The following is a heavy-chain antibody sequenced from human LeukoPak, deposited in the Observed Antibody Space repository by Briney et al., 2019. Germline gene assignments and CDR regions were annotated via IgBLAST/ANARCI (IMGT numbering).Heavy chain of an antibody. CDR2: INPSGGST. CDR3: ARDDDILTGYSSNWFDP. V-gene: IGHV1-46*01. CDR1: GYTFTSYY. Sequence: GASVKVSCKASGYTFTSYYMHWVRQAPGQGLEWMGIINPSGGSTSYAQKFQGRVTMTTDTSTSTAYMELRSLRSDDTAVYYCARDDDILTGYSSNWFDPWGQGTLVTVSS. D-gene: IGHD3-9*01. J-gene: IGHJ5*02.